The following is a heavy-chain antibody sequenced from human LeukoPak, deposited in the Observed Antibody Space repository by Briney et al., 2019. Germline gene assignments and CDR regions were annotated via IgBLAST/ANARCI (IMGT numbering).Heavy chain of an antibody. D-gene: IGHD4-23*01. CDR2: IKQDGSEK. CDR3: ARGYGGYLS. J-gene: IGHJ5*02. V-gene: IGHV3-7*04. Sequence: GGSLRLSCAAPGFTFSTYWMTWVRQAPGKGLEWVANIKQDGSEKYYVDSVKGRFTISRDNAKNSLYLQMNSLRAEDTAVYYRARGYGGYLSWGQGTLVTVSS. CDR1: GFTFSTYW.